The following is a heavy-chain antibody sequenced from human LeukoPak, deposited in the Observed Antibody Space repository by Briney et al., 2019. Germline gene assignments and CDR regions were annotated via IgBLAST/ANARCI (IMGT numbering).Heavy chain of an antibody. CDR2: INAYNGNT. Sequence: ASVKVSCKASGYTFTNYGISWVRQAPGQGLEWMGWINAYNGNTNYAQKLQGRVTMTTDTSTSTAYMELRSLRSDDTAVYYCARYTSAAAGIPHPLGYWGQGTLVTVSS. J-gene: IGHJ4*02. V-gene: IGHV1-18*01. CDR1: GYTFTNYG. CDR3: ARYTSAAAGIPHPLGY. D-gene: IGHD6-13*01.